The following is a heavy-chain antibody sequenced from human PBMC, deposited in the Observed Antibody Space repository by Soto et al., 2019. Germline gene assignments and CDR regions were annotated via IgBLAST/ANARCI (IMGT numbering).Heavy chain of an antibody. CDR3: AISGGSYSWGHYYYYGMDV. CDR1: GYTLTELS. CDR2: FDPEDGET. V-gene: IGHV1-24*01. J-gene: IGHJ6*02. Sequence: ASVKVSCKVSGYTLTELSMHWVRQAPGKGLEWMGGFDPEDGETIYAQKFQGRVTMTEDTSTDTAYMELSSLRSEDTAVYYCAISGGSYSWGHYYYYGMDVWGQGTTVTAP. D-gene: IGHD1-26*01.